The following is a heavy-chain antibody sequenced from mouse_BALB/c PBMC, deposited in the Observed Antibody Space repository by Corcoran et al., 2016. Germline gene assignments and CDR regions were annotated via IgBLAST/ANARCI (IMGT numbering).Heavy chain of an antibody. CDR1: GYTFTSYV. CDR3: GYYAMDY. J-gene: IGHJ4*01. Sequence: EVQLQQSGPELVKPGASVKMSCKASGYTFTSYVMHWVKQKPGQGLEWIGYINPYNDGTKYNEKVKGKATLTSDKSSSTAYMELSSLTSEDSAVYYCGYYAMDYWGQGTSVTVSS. V-gene: IGHV1S136*01. CDR2: INPYNDGT.